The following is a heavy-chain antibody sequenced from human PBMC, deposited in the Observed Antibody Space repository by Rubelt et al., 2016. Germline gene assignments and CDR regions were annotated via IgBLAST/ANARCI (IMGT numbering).Heavy chain of an antibody. CDR3: ARQWFSMVTRYFDY. Sequence: QLQLQESGPGLVKPSETLSLTCTVSGGSISSSSYYWGWIRQPPGKGLEWIGSIYYSGSTYYNPSLKGRVTISVDTSKNRFSLKLSSVTAADTAVYYCARQWFSMVTRYFDYWGQGTLVTVSS. CDR2: IYYSGST. V-gene: IGHV4-39*01. D-gene: IGHD5-18*01. CDR1: GGSISSSSYY. J-gene: IGHJ4*02.